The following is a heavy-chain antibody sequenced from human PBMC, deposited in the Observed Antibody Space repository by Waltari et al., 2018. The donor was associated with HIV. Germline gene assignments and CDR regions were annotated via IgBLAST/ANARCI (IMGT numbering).Heavy chain of an antibody. V-gene: IGHV3-30*01. J-gene: IGHJ6*02. CDR3: ARDSSGYYYVGYGMDV. CDR1: GFTFNHYA. CDR2: ISYDGSNK. D-gene: IGHD3-22*01. Sequence: QVQLVESGGGVVQPGRSLRLSCAASGFTFNHYAIYWVRQAPGKGLEGGAVISYDGSNKYYADSVKGRFTSSRDNSKNTLYLQMNSLRAEDTVVYYCARDSSGYYYVGYGMDVWGQGTTVTVSS.